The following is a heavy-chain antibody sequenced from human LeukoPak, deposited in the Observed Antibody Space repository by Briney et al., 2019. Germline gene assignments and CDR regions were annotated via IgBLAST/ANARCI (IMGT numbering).Heavy chain of an antibody. D-gene: IGHD6-13*01. J-gene: IGHJ4*02. Sequence: PGGSLRLSCAASGFTLSRYWMHWVRQVPGKGLVWVSCIKSDGSSTSYADPVKGRFTISRDNAKITLHLQMNSLRAEDTAVYYCVRDSSCWYYDYWGQGTLVTVSS. V-gene: IGHV3-74*01. CDR2: IKSDGSST. CDR3: VRDSSCWYYDY. CDR1: GFTLSRYW.